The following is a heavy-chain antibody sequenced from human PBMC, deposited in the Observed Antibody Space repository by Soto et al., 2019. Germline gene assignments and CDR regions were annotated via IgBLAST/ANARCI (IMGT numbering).Heavy chain of an antibody. D-gene: IGHD2-2*01. CDR2: ISYSGST. CDR1: CCSVSSGGSY. Sequence: PSETLSLTCTIFCCSVSSGGSYWSWIRQPPGKGLEWIGFISYSGSTNYNPSLKSRVTISIDTSKKQFSLNLTSVTAADTAVYYCARGRTRYQLLDNSYVHGGNTWFDPWGQGTLVT. V-gene: IGHV4-61*08. J-gene: IGHJ5*02. CDR3: ARGRTRYQLLDNSYVHGGNTWFDP.